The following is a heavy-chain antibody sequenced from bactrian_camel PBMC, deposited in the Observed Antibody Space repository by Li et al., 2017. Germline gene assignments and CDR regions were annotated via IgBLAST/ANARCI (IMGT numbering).Heavy chain of an antibody. V-gene: IGHV3S1*01. J-gene: IGHJ6*01. CDR2: IAIGPGST. Sequence: HVQLVESGGGSVQAGGSLRLSCVASGDTYISDCMGWFRQVPGKEREGVAIIAIGPGSTYCADSVKGRFTISQDNAKNTLSLQMNSLKPEDTAVYYCVKDDWGWSFGSWGQGTQVTVS. D-gene: IGHD5*01. CDR1: GDTYISDC. CDR3: VKDDWGWSFGS.